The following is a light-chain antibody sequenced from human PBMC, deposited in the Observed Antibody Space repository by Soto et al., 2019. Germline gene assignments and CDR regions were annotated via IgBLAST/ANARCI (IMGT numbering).Light chain of an antibody. CDR1: SGHSNYA. CDR3: QTWGTGTPWV. V-gene: IGLV4-69*01. Sequence: QLVLTQSPSASASLGASVKLTCTLSSGHSNYAIAWHQQQPEKGPRYLMKLNSYGSHSKGDGIPDRFSGSSSGAERYLTISSLQSEDEADYYCQTWGTGTPWVFGGGTKLTVL. J-gene: IGLJ3*02. CDR2: LNSYGSH.